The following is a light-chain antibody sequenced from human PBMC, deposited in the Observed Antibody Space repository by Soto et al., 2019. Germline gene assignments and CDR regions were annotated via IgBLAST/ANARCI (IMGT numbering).Light chain of an antibody. CDR3: QQYGGSPIT. V-gene: IGKV3-20*01. J-gene: IGKJ5*01. CDR1: QSVTTR. Sequence: EIVLTQSPGPLSLSPGERVTLSCRASQSVTTRLAWYQHKPGQAPRLLMSGASSRASGVPVRFSGSGSGTDFTLTISRLEPEDFALYYCQQYGGSPITFGLGTQLEIK. CDR2: GAS.